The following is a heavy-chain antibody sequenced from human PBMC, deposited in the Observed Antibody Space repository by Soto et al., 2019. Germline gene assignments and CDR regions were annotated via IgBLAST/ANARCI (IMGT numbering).Heavy chain of an antibody. J-gene: IGHJ6*02. CDR2: INHSGTI. Sequence: SETLSLTCAVDCSSFIGSYWTWIRQPPGKGLEWIGEINHSGTINFNPSLKSRLTISLDTSKKHFSLKLSSVTDADTAAYYCARADRTLVTSYSLDVWGQGTTVT. CDR3: ARADRTLVTSYSLDV. CDR1: CSSFIGSY. D-gene: IGHD2-21*02. V-gene: IGHV4-34*01.